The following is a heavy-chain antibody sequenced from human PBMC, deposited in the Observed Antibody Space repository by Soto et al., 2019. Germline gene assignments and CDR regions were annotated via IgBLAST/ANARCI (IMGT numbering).Heavy chain of an antibody. V-gene: IGHV4-4*02. CDR2: IFETGVT. D-gene: IGHD4-4*01. Sequence: PSETLSLTCAVSGGSMSGSNWWTWVRQPPGKGLEWIGQIFETGVTNYNPSLQSRITISLDKTTNHFSLRVNSVTAADTAVYYCASLGTTVTSFDYWGQGTLVTVSS. J-gene: IGHJ4*02. CDR3: ASLGTTVTSFDY. CDR1: GGSMSGSNW.